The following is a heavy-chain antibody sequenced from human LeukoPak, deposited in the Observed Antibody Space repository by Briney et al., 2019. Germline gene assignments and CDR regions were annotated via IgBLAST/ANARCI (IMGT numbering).Heavy chain of an antibody. V-gene: IGHV4-30-2*01. D-gene: IGHD3-22*01. CDR1: GGSISSGGYS. CDR2: IYHSGST. CDR3: ARDWYDSSGYYYYGMDV. Sequence: KPSETLSLTCAVSGGSISSGGYSWSWIRQPPGKGLEWIGYIYHSGSTYYNPSLKSRVTISVDRSKNQFSLKLSSVTAADTAVYYCARDWYDSSGYYYYGMDVWGQGTTVTVSS. J-gene: IGHJ6*02.